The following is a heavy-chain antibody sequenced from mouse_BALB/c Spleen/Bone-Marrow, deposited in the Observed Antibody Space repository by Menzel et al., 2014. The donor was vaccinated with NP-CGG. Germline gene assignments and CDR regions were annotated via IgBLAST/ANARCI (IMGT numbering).Heavy chain of an antibody. CDR1: GYTFTAYV. CDR3: AREGGLRRGDYYAMDY. Sequence: EVQLQQSGPELVKPGASVKMSCKASGYTFTAYVMHWVQQKPGQGLEWIGYINPYNDGTKYNEKFKGKATLTSDKSSSKAYMELSSLTSEDSAVYYCAREGGLRRGDYYAMDYWGQGTSVTVSS. J-gene: IGHJ4*01. D-gene: IGHD2-4*01. CDR2: INPYNDGT. V-gene: IGHV1-14*01.